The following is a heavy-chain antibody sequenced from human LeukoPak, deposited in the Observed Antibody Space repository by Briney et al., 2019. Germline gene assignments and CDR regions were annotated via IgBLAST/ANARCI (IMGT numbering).Heavy chain of an antibody. CDR1: GYTFTSYD. CDR2: MNPNSGNT. D-gene: IGHD6-13*01. CDR3: ARELTAAYDAFDI. Sequence: ASVKVSCKASGYTFTSYDINWVRQATGQGLEWMGWMNPNSGNTGYAQKFQGRVTMTRNTSISTAYMELSSLRSEDTAVYYCARELTAAYDAFDIWGQGTMVTVSS. J-gene: IGHJ3*02. V-gene: IGHV1-8*01.